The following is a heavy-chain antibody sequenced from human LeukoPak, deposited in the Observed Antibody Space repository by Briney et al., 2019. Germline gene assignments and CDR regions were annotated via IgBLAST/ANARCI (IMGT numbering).Heavy chain of an antibody. CDR1: GFISSTYS. CDR2: ISGNSVTR. CDR3: ARYFGDPQGMDV. J-gene: IGHJ6*02. D-gene: IGHD3-10*01. Sequence: GGSLRHSCAASGFISSTYSMNWVRQAAGKGLEWVSQISGNSVTRYYADSVKGRFTISRDNVKNSLYLQMNSLRDEDTAVYYCARYFGDPQGMDVWGQGTTVTVSS. V-gene: IGHV3-48*02.